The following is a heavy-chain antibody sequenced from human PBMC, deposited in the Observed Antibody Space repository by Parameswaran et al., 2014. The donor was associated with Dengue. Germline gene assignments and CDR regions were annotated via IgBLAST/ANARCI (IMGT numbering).Heavy chain of an antibody. CDR2: IYSGGST. J-gene: IGHJ4*02. V-gene: IGHV3-53*01. CDR3: ASGGLLLWFGEGKYYFDY. D-gene: IGHD3-10*01. Sequence: RWIRQPPGKGLEWVSVIYSGGSTYYADSVKGRFTISRDNSKNTLYLQMNSLRAEDTAVYYCASGGLLLWFGEGKYYFDYWGQGTLVTVSS.